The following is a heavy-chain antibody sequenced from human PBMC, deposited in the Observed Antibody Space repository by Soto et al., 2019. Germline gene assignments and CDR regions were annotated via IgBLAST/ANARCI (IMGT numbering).Heavy chain of an antibody. CDR1: GGTFSSYA. CDR3: ARPRRRPTGYYYYYYGMDV. Sequence: QVQLVQSGAEVKKPGSSVKVSCKASGGTFSSYAISWVRQAPGQGLEWMGGIIPIFGTANYAQKFQGRVTITADESTSTAYMELSSLRSEDTAVYYCARPRRRPTGYYYYYYGMDVWGQGTTVTVSS. V-gene: IGHV1-69*01. J-gene: IGHJ6*02. CDR2: IIPIFGTA.